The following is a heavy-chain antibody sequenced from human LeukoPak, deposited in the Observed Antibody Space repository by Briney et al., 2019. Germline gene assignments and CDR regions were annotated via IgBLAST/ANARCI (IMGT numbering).Heavy chain of an antibody. CDR1: GYTFSNYG. Sequence: ASVKVSCKASGYTFSNYGITWVRQAPGQGLEWMGTISGHNGDVNYAPKFQGRVTMTTDTSTATAYMELRSLGFDDTAVYYCARYNSLLRGVTTSDYWGQGTLVTVSS. D-gene: IGHD3-10*01. CDR2: ISGHNGDV. CDR3: ARYNSLLRGVTTSDY. J-gene: IGHJ4*02. V-gene: IGHV1-18*01.